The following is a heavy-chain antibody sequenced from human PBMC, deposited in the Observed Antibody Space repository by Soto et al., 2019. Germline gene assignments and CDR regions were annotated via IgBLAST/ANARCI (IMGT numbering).Heavy chain of an antibody. CDR1: GFTFSSYA. CDR3: LPYYYDSSGYLDY. V-gene: IGHV3-30-3*01. D-gene: IGHD3-22*01. J-gene: IGHJ4*02. CDR2: ISYDGSNK. Sequence: LRLSCAASGFTFSSYAMHWVRQAPGKGLEWVAVISYDGSNKYYADSVKGRFTISRDNSKNTLYLQMNSLRAEDTAVYYCLPYYYDSSGYLDYWGQGTLVTVSS.